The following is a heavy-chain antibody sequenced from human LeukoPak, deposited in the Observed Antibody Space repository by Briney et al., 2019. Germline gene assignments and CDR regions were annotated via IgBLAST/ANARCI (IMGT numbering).Heavy chain of an antibody. CDR1: GFTLSNHW. Sequence: GGSLRLSCAASGFTLSNHWMHWVRQAPGKGLLWVPRITSDSDGSSTVYADSVRGRFTISRDNAKNTLYLQMNSLRAEDTAVYYCIRSSGWPDYWGQGTLVTVSS. CDR3: IRSSGWPDY. D-gene: IGHD6-19*01. J-gene: IGHJ4*02. CDR2: ITSDSDGSST. V-gene: IGHV3-74*01.